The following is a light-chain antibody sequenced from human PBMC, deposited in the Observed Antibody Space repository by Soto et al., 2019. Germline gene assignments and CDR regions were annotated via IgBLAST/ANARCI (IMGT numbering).Light chain of an antibody. CDR3: SSYTSSSTVV. CDR1: SSDVGGYNY. J-gene: IGLJ2*01. Sequence: QSALTQPASVSGSPGQSITISCTGPSSDVGGYNYVSWYQQHPGRAPQLMIYAVRNRPSGVSNRFSGSRSGNTASLTISGLHADDEADYYCSSYTSSSTVVFGAGTKLTVL. CDR2: AVR. V-gene: IGLV2-14*01.